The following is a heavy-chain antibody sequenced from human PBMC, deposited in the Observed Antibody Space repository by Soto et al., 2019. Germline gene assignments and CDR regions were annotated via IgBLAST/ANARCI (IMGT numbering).Heavy chain of an antibody. V-gene: IGHV1-2*04. CDR3: ASSLVRTGDQPLYFDY. CDR1: GYTFTGYY. D-gene: IGHD7-27*01. Sequence: ASVKVSCKASGYTFTGYYMHWVRQATGQGLEWMGWINPNSGGTNYAQKFQGWVTMTRNTSISTAYMELSRLRSDDTAVSYCASSLVRTGDQPLYFDYWGQGTLVTVSS. CDR2: INPNSGGT. J-gene: IGHJ4*02.